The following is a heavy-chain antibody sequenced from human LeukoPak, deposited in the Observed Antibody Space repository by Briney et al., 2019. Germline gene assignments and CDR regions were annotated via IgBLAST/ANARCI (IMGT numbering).Heavy chain of an antibody. Sequence: TGGSLRLSCAASGFTFSSYGMHWVRQAPGKGLEWVAFIWNDGSNKYYADSVKGRFTLSRDNSKNTLYLQMNSLRAEDTAVYYCARSSSLGSNYYYYGMDVWGQGTTVTVSS. J-gene: IGHJ6*02. V-gene: IGHV3-33*08. CDR1: GFTFSSYG. D-gene: IGHD2-2*01. CDR3: ARSSSLGSNYYYYGMDV. CDR2: IWNDGSNK.